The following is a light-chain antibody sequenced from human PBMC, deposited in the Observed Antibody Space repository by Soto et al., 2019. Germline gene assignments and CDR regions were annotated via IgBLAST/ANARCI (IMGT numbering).Light chain of an antibody. J-gene: IGKJ1*01. CDR3: HQRQSWPRT. CDR2: QTS. CDR1: RYINTR. Sequence: EIVLTQSPATLSSFPGDRVTLSCRASRYINTRLAWYQHRPGQAPRLLIYQTSIRAAGIPARFSASGTGTDFTLTISDVQPEYFAVYYCHQRQSWPRTFGQGTKVDLK. V-gene: IGKV3-11*01.